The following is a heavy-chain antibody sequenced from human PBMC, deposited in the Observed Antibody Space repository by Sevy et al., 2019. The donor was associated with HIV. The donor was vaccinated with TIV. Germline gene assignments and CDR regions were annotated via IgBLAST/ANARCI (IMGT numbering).Heavy chain of an antibody. V-gene: IGHV1-2*06. CDR3: AVLATISSFDS. CDR1: GYTFAVYY. J-gene: IGHJ4*02. D-gene: IGHD5-12*01. CDR2: INPNSGVT. Sequence: ASVKVSCKASGYTFAVYYMHWVRQAPGQGLEWMGRINPNSGVTNYGQKFQGRVTMTRDTSITTAYMELNRLGSDDTAVYYCAVLATISSFDSWGQRSLVTVSS.